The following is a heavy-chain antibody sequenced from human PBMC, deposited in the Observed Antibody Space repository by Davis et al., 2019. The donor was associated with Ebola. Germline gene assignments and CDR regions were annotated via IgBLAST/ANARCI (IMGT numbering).Heavy chain of an antibody. CDR2: IYSGGST. V-gene: IGHV3-53*01. Sequence: GESLKISCAASGFTVSSNYMSWVRQAPGKGLEWVSVIYSGGSTYYADSVKGRFTISRDNSKNTLYLQMNSLRAEDTAVYYCAKDRSIVGATVDYWGQGTLVTVSS. J-gene: IGHJ4*02. CDR1: GFTVSSNY. CDR3: AKDRSIVGATVDY. D-gene: IGHD1-26*01.